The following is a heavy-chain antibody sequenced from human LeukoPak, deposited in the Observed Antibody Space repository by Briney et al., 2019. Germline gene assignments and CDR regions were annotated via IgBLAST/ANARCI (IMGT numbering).Heavy chain of an antibody. V-gene: IGHV4-4*02. CDR1: GGSISNTNW. CDR2: VSLAGQT. J-gene: IGHJ4*02. Sequence: SGTLSLTCDASGGSISNTNWWSWVRQPPGQGLEWVGEVSLAGQTNYNPSLNGRVTMSLDESSNQLSLKLTSVTAADTAIYYCSRESGAFCPFGYWGQGTLVIVPS. CDR3: SRESGAFCPFGY. D-gene: IGHD1-26*01.